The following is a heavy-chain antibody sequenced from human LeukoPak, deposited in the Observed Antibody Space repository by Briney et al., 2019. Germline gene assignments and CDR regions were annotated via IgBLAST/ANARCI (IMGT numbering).Heavy chain of an antibody. CDR1: GFTFSSYA. D-gene: IGHD2-2*01. Sequence: GGSLRLSCAASGFTFSSYAMSWVRQAPGKGLEWVSAISGSGGSTYYADSVKGRFAISRDNSKNTVHLQMNSLRAEDTAVYYCAKEAQGCSITSCYFDSWGQGNLVTVSS. V-gene: IGHV3-23*01. CDR3: AKEAQGCSITSCYFDS. J-gene: IGHJ4*02. CDR2: ISGSGGST.